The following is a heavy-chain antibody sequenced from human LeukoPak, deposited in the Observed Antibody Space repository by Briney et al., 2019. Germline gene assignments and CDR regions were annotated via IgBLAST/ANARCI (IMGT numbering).Heavy chain of an antibody. Sequence: GGSLRLSCAASGLTFSSYAMSWVRQAPGKGLEWVSAISGSGGSTYYADSVKGRFTISRDNSKNTLYLQMNSLRAEDTAVYYCAKRITYYYDSSGFDYWGQGTLVTVS. D-gene: IGHD3-22*01. V-gene: IGHV3-23*01. CDR1: GLTFSSYA. CDR3: AKRITYYYDSSGFDY. J-gene: IGHJ4*02. CDR2: ISGSGGST.